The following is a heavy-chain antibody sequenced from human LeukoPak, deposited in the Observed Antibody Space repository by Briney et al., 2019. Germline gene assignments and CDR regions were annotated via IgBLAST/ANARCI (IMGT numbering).Heavy chain of an antibody. CDR1: GDTFTTYA. J-gene: IGHJ5*02. D-gene: IGHD2-8*01. V-gene: IGHV1-69*06. Sequence: SVKVSCKTSGDTFTTYAIIWVRQAPGQGLEWMGGIIPMFGTPNYAQRSQGRVTITADKSTKTAYMELSSLRSEDTAVYYCARAGIPGYCTNVTCSNWLDPWGQGTLVTVSS. CDR2: IIPMFGTP. CDR3: ARAGIPGYCTNVTCSNWLDP.